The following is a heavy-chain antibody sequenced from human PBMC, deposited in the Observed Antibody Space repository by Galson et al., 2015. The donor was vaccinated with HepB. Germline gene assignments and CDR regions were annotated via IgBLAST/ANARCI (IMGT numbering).Heavy chain of an antibody. CDR1: TFIFSTYS. CDR2: ISSSSSTI. V-gene: IGHV3-48*04. CDR3: ARETPSGGATDY. J-gene: IGHJ4*02. D-gene: IGHD5-12*01. Sequence: SLRLSCAASTFIFSTYSMNWVRQAPGKGLECVSYISSSSSTIYYADSVKGRFTISRDNAQNSLYLQMSSLRAGDTAVYYCARETPSGGATDYWGQGTLVTVSS.